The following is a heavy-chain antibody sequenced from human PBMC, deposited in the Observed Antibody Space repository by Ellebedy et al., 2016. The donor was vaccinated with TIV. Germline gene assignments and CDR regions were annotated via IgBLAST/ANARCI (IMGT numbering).Heavy chain of an antibody. CDR1: GYTFTDYT. CDR2: INPNSGGT. CDR3: ASLPHYGDSGP. J-gene: IGHJ5*02. V-gene: IGHV1-2*02. D-gene: IGHD4-17*01. Sequence: AASVKVSCKASGYTFTDYTLHWVRQAPGQGLEWMGWINPNSGGTNYAQKFQGRVTMTRDTSISTAYMELSRLRSDDTAVYYCASLPHYGDSGPWGQGTLVTVSS.